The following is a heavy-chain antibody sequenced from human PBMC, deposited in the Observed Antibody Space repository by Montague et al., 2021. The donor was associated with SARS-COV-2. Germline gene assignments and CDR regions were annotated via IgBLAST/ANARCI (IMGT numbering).Heavy chain of an antibody. D-gene: IGHD2/OR15-2a*01. CDR3: ARDGDEGYFFEY. Sequence: TLSLTCTVSGVSISSGSYYWNWIHRPPGKGLEWIGYIHSSGSTYYTPSLQSRVAISVDTSKNEFSLKMTSVTAADTAVYYCARDGDEGYFFEYWGQGLLVTVSS. V-gene: IGHV4-31*03. CDR2: IHSSGST. CDR1: GVSISSGSYY. J-gene: IGHJ4*02.